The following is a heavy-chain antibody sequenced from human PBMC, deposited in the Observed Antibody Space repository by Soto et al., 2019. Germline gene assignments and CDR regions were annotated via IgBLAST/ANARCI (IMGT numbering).Heavy chain of an antibody. Sequence: GGSLRLSCAASGFTFSSYSMHWVRQTPGKGLERVAVITDDGSNKYYADSVKGRFTISRDNSKNTLYLQMNSLRAEDTAVYYCAKPLRFLEWLLFDAFDIWGQGTMVTVSS. V-gene: IGHV3-30*18. D-gene: IGHD3-3*01. CDR2: ITDDGSNK. CDR1: GFTFSSYS. CDR3: AKPLRFLEWLLFDAFDI. J-gene: IGHJ3*02.